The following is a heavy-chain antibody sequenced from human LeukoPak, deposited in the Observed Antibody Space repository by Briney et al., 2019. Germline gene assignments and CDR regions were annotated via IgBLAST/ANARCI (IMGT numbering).Heavy chain of an antibody. J-gene: IGHJ6*03. CDR3: ARTTEGGYTYGYFYYYYMDV. CDR2: VNHSGST. D-gene: IGHD5-18*01. CDR1: GGSFSGYY. Sequence: SETLSLTCAVYGGSFSGYYWSWIRQPPGKVLEWIGEVNHSGSTNYNPSLKSRVTISVDTSKNQFSLKLSSVTAADTAVYYCARTTEGGYTYGYFYYYYMDVWGKGTTVTISS. V-gene: IGHV4-34*01.